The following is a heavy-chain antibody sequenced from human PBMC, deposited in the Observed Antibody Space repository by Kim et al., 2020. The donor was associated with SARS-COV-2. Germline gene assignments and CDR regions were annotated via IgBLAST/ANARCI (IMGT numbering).Heavy chain of an antibody. V-gene: IGHV3-23*01. J-gene: IGHJ4*02. Sequence: ADSVKGRFTISRDNSKNTLYLQMNSLRAEDTAVYYCAKDLGGYYYRRFDYWGQGTLVTVSS. CDR3: AKDLGGYYYRRFDY. D-gene: IGHD3-22*01.